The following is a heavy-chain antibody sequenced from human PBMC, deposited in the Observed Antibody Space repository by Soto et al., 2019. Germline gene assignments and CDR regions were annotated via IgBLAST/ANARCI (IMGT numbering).Heavy chain of an antibody. V-gene: IGHV1-2*02. CDR2: INPNSGGT. J-gene: IGHJ4*02. CDR1: GYTFTGYY. Sequence: QVQLVQSGAEVKKPGASVKVSCKASGYTFTGYYMHWVRQAPGQGLEWMGWINPNSGGTNYAQKFQGRVTMTRDTSISTAYMELSRLRSDDTAVYYCARLPLGITGTTGHRYFDYWGQGTLVTVSS. CDR3: ARLPLGITGTTGHRYFDY. D-gene: IGHD1-20*01.